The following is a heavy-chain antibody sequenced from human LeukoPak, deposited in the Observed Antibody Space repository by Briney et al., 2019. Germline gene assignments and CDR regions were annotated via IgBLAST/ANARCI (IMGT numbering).Heavy chain of an antibody. CDR3: GVVY. Sequence: GSLRLSCAAPRFPFSTFGVNWVRQAPGKGLEWVANTNQEGSEKYNVASVKGRFSISRDNAKNSLYLQMNSLRDEDTAVYYCGVVYWGQGILVTVSS. V-gene: IGHV3-7*01. CDR1: RFPFSTFG. J-gene: IGHJ4*02. CDR2: TNQEGSEK.